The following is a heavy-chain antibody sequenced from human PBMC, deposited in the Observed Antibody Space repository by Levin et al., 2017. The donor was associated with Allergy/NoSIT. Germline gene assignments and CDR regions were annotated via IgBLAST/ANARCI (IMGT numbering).Heavy chain of an antibody. V-gene: IGHV1-18*01. CDR3: ARSPTRGPFWFDP. D-gene: IGHD3-10*01. CDR2: ISAYNGNT. CDR1: GYTFTSYG. J-gene: IGHJ5*02. Sequence: GESLKISCKASGYTFTSYGISWVRQAPGQGLEWMGWISAYNGNTNYAQKLQGRVTMTTDTSTSTAYMELRSLRSDDTAVYYCARSPTRGPFWFDPWGQGTLVTVSS.